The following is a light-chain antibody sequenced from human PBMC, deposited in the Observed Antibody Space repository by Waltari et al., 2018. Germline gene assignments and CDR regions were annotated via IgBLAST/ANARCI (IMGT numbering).Light chain of an antibody. CDR2: AAS. V-gene: IGKV1-39*01. Sequence: DIQMTQSPSSLSASVGDRVTITCRASQSISNYLNWYQQKVGKAPKLLIYAASTLQSGVPSRFSGSGSETDFTLTISSLQAEDFATYYCQQSYSTPRTFGQGTKVEIK. CDR1: QSISNY. CDR3: QQSYSTPRT. J-gene: IGKJ1*01.